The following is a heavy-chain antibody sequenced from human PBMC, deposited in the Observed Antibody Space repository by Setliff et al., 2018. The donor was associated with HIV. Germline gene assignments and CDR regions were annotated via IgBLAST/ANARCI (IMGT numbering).Heavy chain of an antibody. V-gene: IGHV3-48*01. Sequence: GGSLRLSCEASGFTVIDYALNWVRQAPGKGLEWVSHIYPDSNNIDYTDSVKGRFTISRDNSKNTLYLQMNSLGAEDTAVYYCVGPHCSSRGRCYAFDRWGQGTRVTVSS. CDR3: VGPHCSSRGRCYAFDR. CDR1: GFTVIDYA. CDR2: IYPDSNNI. D-gene: IGHD2-15*01. J-gene: IGHJ4*02.